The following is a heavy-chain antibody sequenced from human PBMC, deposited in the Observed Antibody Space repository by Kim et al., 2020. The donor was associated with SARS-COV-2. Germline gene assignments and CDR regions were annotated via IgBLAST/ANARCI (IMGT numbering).Heavy chain of an antibody. CDR3: AKNPLHSYGHFDY. CDR1: GFTFSSYG. D-gene: IGHD5-18*01. V-gene: IGHV3-30*18. Sequence: GGSLRLSCAASGFTFSSYGMHWVRQAPGKGLEWVAVISYDGSNKYYADSVKGRFTISRDNSKNTLYLQMNSLRAEDTAVYYCAKNPLHSYGHFDYWGQGTLVTVSS. J-gene: IGHJ4*02. CDR2: ISYDGSNK.